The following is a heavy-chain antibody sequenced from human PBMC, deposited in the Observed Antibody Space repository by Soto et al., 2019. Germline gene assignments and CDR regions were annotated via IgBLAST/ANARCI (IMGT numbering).Heavy chain of an antibody. D-gene: IGHD1-7*01. Sequence: QVQLVESGGGVVQPGRSLRLSCAASGFTFSSYGMHWVRQAPGKGLEWVAVISYDGSNKYYADSVKGRFTSSRDNSKNTLYLQMNSLRAEDTAVYYCAKGELRFGAFDIWGQGTMFTVSS. CDR2: ISYDGSNK. CDR3: AKGELRFGAFDI. CDR1: GFTFSSYG. V-gene: IGHV3-30*18. J-gene: IGHJ3*02.